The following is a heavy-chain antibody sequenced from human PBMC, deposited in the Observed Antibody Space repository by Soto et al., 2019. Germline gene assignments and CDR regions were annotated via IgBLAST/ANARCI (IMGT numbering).Heavy chain of an antibody. CDR3: AKDRLAGNFDY. CDR1: GFIFSNYA. CDR2: ISATGGST. V-gene: IGHV3-23*01. J-gene: IGHJ4*02. Sequence: GGSLRLSCAASGFIFSNYAMSWVRQAPGKGLEWVATISATGGSTYYADSVKGRFTISRDNSKNTLYLQMNGLRVEDTAVYYCAKDRLAGNFDYWGQGTQVTVSS.